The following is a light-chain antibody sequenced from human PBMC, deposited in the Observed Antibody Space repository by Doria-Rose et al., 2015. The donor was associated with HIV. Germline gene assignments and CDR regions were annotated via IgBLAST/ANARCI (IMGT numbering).Light chain of an antibody. CDR2: TAT. CDR1: QGITSN. J-gene: IGKJ2*02. Sequence: DVQLTQSPSSLSASVGDRVTITCRASQGITSNLNWYQQKAGKAPNLLILTATTLQSGVPSRFSGGGSGTDFTLTISSLQPEDFATYYCQQTYSFPCSFGQGTKLDIE. CDR3: QQTYSFPCS. V-gene: IGKV1-39*01.